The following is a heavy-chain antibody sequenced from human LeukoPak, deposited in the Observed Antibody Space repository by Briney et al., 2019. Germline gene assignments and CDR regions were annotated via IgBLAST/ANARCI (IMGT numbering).Heavy chain of an antibody. CDR3: ARVPFTAMDYFDY. Sequence: SETLALTCTVSGGSISSYYWSWIRQPPGKGLEWIGYIYYSGSTNYNPSLKSRVTISVDTSKNQFSLKLSSVTAADTAVYYCARVPFTAMDYFDYWGQGTLVTVSS. J-gene: IGHJ4*02. D-gene: IGHD5-18*01. CDR2: IYYSGST. CDR1: GGSISSYY. V-gene: IGHV4-59*08.